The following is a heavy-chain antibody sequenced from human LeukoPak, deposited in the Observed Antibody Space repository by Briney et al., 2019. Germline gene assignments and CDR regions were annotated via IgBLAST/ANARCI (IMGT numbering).Heavy chain of an antibody. D-gene: IGHD1-26*01. V-gene: IGHV3-30*02. CDR1: GFNFSYYA. CDR2: IWFDGSNE. J-gene: IGHJ4*02. CDR3: ASTYSSRWSYFGNR. Sequence: SGGSLRLSCTASGFNFSYYAMHRVRQAPGKGLAWVALIWFDGSNEYYEDSVKGRFTISRDNSKNTLYLQMNSLRAEDTAVYYCASTYSSRWSYFGNRWGQGTLVTVSS.